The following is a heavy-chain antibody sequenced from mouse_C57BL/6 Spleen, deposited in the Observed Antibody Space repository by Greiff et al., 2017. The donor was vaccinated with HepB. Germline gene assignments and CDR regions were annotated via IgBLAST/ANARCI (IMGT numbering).Heavy chain of an antibody. D-gene: IGHD4-1*02. J-gene: IGHJ1*03. CDR1: GYTFTSYW. CDR2: IDPSDSYT. Sequence: VQLQQSGAELVMPGASVKLSCKASGYTFTSYWMHWVKQRPGQGLEWIGEIDPSDSYTNYNQKFKGKSTLTVDKSSSTAYMQLSSLTSEDSAVYYFARSTGNWYFDVWGTGTTVTVSS. CDR3: ARSTGNWYFDV. V-gene: IGHV1-69*01.